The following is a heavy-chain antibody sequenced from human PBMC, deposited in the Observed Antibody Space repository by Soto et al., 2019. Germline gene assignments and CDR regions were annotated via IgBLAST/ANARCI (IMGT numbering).Heavy chain of an antibody. CDR2: IWYDGSNK. V-gene: IGHV3-33*01. CDR3: ARGIIGGGLTIDY. CDR1: GFTFSSYG. J-gene: IGHJ4*02. Sequence: QVQLVESGGGVVQPGRSLRLSCAASGFTFSSYGMHWVRQAPGKGLEWVAVIWYDGSNKYYADSVKGRFTISRDNSKNTLYLQMNGLRAEDTAVYYCARGIIGGGLTIDYWGQGTLVTVSS. D-gene: IGHD1-26*01.